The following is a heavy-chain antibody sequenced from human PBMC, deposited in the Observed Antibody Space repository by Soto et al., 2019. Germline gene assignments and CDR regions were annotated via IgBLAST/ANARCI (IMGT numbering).Heavy chain of an antibody. V-gene: IGHV3-11*06. CDR3: ARVGSMVRGVTNPLDY. D-gene: IGHD3-10*01. Sequence: QVQLVESGGVLVKPGGSLRLSCAASGFTFSDYYMSWIRQAPGKGLKWVSYISSSSTYTKYADSVKGRFTISRDNAKNSLYLLMNSLRVEDTAVYYCARVGSMVRGVTNPLDYWGQGTLVTVSS. CDR2: ISSSSTYT. J-gene: IGHJ4*02. CDR1: GFTFSDYY.